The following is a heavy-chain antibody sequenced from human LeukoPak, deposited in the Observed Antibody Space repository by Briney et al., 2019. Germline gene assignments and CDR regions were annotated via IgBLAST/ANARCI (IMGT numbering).Heavy chain of an antibody. D-gene: IGHD3-22*01. J-gene: IGHJ4*02. CDR2: ISAGGVTT. Sequence: PGGSLRLSCVGSGFTFSNYAMSWVRQASGKGLEWVSGISAGGVTTYYADSVKGRFTISRDNSKNTLCLQMNSLRAEDTAVYYCATNLYYYDSFDYWGQGTLVTVSS. V-gene: IGHV3-23*01. CDR1: GFTFSNYA. CDR3: ATNLYYYDSFDY.